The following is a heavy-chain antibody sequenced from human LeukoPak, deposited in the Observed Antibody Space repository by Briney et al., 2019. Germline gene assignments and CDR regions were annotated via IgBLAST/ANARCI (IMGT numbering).Heavy chain of an antibody. Sequence: GGFLRLSCAASGFTFTNYWMTWVRQAPGKGPEWVANIRQDGSETNYVDSVRGRFTIARDNTKNSLYLQMTSLRGEDTAVYYCASRAGKPGNTPWCFDYWGQGALVTVSS. CDR2: IRQDGSET. CDR3: ASRAGKPGNTPWCFDY. J-gene: IGHJ4*02. V-gene: IGHV3-7*01. D-gene: IGHD1-7*01. CDR1: GFTFTNYW.